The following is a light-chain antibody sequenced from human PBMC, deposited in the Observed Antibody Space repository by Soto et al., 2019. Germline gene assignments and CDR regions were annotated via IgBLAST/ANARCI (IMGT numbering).Light chain of an antibody. Sequence: DIQMTQSPSSLSASVGDRVTITCRASQSISRILNWCQQKPGKAPKLLISAASSLQSGVPSRFSGSGSGTDFTLTISSLQPEDFATYYCQQGYSTPYTFGQGTKLEIK. J-gene: IGKJ2*01. V-gene: IGKV1-39*01. CDR1: QSISRI. CDR2: AAS. CDR3: QQGYSTPYT.